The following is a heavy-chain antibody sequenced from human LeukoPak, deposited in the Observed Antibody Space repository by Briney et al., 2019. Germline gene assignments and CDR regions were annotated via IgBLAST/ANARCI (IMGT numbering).Heavy chain of an antibody. CDR1: GFTFKDYY. V-gene: IGHV1-2*02. D-gene: IGHD5-18*01. Sequence: ASVKVSCKTSGFTFKDYYIHWVRQAPGQGLEWMGWLNPYSGGTNYAQKFQGRVTLTRDTSITTAYMELRSLRSDDTAVYYCARDGEGYSYANSNWFDPWGQGTLVTVSS. CDR3: ARDGEGYSYANSNWFDP. CDR2: LNPYSGGT. J-gene: IGHJ5*02.